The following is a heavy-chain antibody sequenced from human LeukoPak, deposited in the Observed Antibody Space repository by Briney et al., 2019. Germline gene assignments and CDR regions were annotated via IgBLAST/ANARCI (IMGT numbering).Heavy chain of an antibody. Sequence: GGSLRLSCAASGFTFSNYWMHWVRQAPGKGLVWVSRIKSDGSSTTYADFVKGRFTISRDNAKNSLYLQMNSLRAEDTAVYYCARDRLRFLEWLLSDAFDIWGQGTMVTVSS. J-gene: IGHJ3*02. CDR2: IKSDGSST. CDR1: GFTFSNYW. V-gene: IGHV3-74*01. CDR3: ARDRLRFLEWLLSDAFDI. D-gene: IGHD3-3*01.